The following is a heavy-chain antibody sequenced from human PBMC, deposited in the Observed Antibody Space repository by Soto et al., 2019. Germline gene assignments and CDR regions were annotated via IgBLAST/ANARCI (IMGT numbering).Heavy chain of an antibody. CDR1: GASIGTSNW. CDR2: IHDSGST. V-gene: IGHV4-4*02. Sequence: KPSETLSLTCAVSGASIGTSNWWSWVRQSPGKGLEWIGEIHDSGSTKYNPSLKSRVTISLDTSKNQFSLRLTSVTAADTAVYYCARAHCTNGVCYLDYWGQGTLVTVSS. J-gene: IGHJ4*02. CDR3: ARAHCTNGVCYLDY. D-gene: IGHD2-8*01.